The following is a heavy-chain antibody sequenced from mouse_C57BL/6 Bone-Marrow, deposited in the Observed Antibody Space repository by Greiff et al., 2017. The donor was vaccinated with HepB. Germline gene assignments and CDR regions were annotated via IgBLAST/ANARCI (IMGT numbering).Heavy chain of an antibody. V-gene: IGHV5-12*01. CDR1: GFTFSDYY. D-gene: IGHD1-1*01. J-gene: IGHJ2*01. CDR3: ARRGITTVVLDY. Sequence: DVKLVESGGGLVQPGGSLKLSCAASGFTFSDYYMYWVRQTPEKRLEWVAYISNGGGSTYYPDTVKGRFTISRDNAKNTLYLQMSRLKSEDTAMYYCARRGITTVVLDYWGQGTTLTVSS. CDR2: ISNGGGST.